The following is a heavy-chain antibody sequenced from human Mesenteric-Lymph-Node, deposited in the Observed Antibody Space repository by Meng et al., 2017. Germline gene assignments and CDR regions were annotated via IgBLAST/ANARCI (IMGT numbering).Heavy chain of an antibody. CDR3: AISMYYYDSSGYLAYAFDI. CDR2: IYPGDSDT. D-gene: IGHD3-22*01. Sequence: KVSCKGSGYSFTSYWIGWVRQMPGKGLEWMGIIYPGDSDTRYSPSFQGQVTISADKSISTAYLQWSSLKASDTAMYYCAISMYYYDSSGYLAYAFDIWGQGTMVTVSS. CDR1: GYSFTSYW. V-gene: IGHV5-51*01. J-gene: IGHJ3*02.